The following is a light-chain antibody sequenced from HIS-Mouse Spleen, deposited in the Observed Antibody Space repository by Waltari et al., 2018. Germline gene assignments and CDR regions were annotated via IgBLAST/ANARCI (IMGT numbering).Light chain of an antibody. J-gene: IGLJ1*01. V-gene: IGLV2-8*01. Sequence: QSALTQPPSASGSPGQSVTISCTGTSSDVGGSNYVSWYQPHPGQAPKLMIYEVSKRPSGVPDRFSGSKSGNTASLTVSGLQAEDEADYYCSSYAGSNNYVFGTGTKVTVL. CDR3: SSYAGSNNYV. CDR2: EVS. CDR1: SSDVGGSNY.